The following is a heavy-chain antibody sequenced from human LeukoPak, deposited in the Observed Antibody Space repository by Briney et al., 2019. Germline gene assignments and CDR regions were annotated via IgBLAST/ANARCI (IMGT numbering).Heavy chain of an antibody. J-gene: IGHJ4*02. V-gene: IGHV3-23*01. D-gene: IGHD6-6*01. Sequence: GGSLRLSCAASGFTFNSYAMSWVRQAPGKGLEWVSTISGSGGSTYYADSVKGRFTISRDNSKNTLYLQMNSLRVEDTAVYYCTRARDEYYFDYWGQGALVTVSS. CDR3: TRARDEYYFDY. CDR2: ISGSGGST. CDR1: GFTFNSYA.